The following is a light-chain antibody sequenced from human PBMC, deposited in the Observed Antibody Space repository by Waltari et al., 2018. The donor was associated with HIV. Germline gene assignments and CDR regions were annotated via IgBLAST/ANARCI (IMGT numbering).Light chain of an antibody. CDR3: SSYAGTNNHVV. Sequence: QSALTQPPSASGSPGQSVTISCTGTSSDVGGSNYVSWYQQHPGKAPKLMIYEVFKRPSGVPDRCAGSKSGNTASLTVSGLQAEDEADYYYSSYAGTNNHVVFGGGTKLTVL. CDR1: SSDVGGSNY. J-gene: IGLJ2*01. CDR2: EVF. V-gene: IGLV2-8*01.